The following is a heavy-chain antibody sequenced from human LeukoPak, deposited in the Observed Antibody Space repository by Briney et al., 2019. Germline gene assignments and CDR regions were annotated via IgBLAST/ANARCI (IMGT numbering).Heavy chain of an antibody. CDR2: ISGSGGST. J-gene: IGHJ4*02. V-gene: IGHV3-23*01. D-gene: IGHD5-18*01. CDR3: AKDKSPHTAMVTPHDY. CDR1: GFPFCSFS. Sequence: PGGALKLSCAAPGFPFCSFSLRWGPQAPGEGLGWGSAISGSGGSTYYADSVKGRFTISRDNSKNTLYLQMNSLRAEDTAVYYCAKDKSPHTAMVTPHDYWGQGTLVTVSS.